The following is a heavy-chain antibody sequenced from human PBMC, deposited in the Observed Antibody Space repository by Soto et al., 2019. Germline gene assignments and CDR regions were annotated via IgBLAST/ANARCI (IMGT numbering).Heavy chain of an antibody. J-gene: IGHJ4*02. CDR2: ISYDGSNK. CDR3: ARDLGGAIDY. D-gene: IGHD3-16*01. CDR1: GFTFSGYA. Sequence: QVQRVESGGGVVQPGRSLRLSCAASGFTFSGYAMHWVRQAPGKGLEWVAIISYDGSNKYYADSVKGRFTISRDNSKNTLYLQMNSVRADDTAVYYCARDLGGAIDYWGQGTLITVSS. V-gene: IGHV3-30-3*01.